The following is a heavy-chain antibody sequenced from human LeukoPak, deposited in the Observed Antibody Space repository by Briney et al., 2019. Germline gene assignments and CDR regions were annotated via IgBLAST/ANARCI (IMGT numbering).Heavy chain of an antibody. CDR1: GFTFSSYA. CDR2: ISGSGGST. CDR3: AKGGVGPGYYYYGMDV. D-gene: IGHD1-26*01. J-gene: IGHJ6*02. Sequence: PGGSLRLSCAASGFTFSSYAMSWVRQAPGKGLEWVLAISGSGGSTYYADSVKGRFTISRDNSKNTLYLQMNSLRAEDTAVYYCAKGGVGPGYYYYGMDVWGQGTTVTVSS. V-gene: IGHV3-23*01.